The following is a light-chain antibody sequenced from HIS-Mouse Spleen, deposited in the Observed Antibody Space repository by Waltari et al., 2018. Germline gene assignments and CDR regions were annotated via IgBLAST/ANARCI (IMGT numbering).Light chain of an antibody. Sequence: SSELTQPPSVSVSPGQTARTTCSGDALPQKYAYWYQQKSGQAPVLVIYEDSKRPSGIPERFSGSSSGTMATLTISGAQVEDEADYYCYSTDSSGNHRVFGGGTKLTVL. J-gene: IGLJ2*01. CDR2: EDS. CDR1: ALPQKY. V-gene: IGLV3-10*01. CDR3: YSTDSSGNHRV.